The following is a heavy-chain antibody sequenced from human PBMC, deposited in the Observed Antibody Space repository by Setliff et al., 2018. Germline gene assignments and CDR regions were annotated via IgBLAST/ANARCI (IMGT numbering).Heavy chain of an antibody. CDR1: GFSISSGYY. D-gene: IGHD3-3*01. CDR2: IHHSGKA. Sequence: SETLSLTCAVSGFSISSGYYWGWIRQPPGKGLEWIVNIHHSGKAYYNPSLKSRVTMSVDTSKNHVSLKLSSVTAADTAVYYCARMSGFLYMDVWGKGTPVTVS. CDR3: ARMSGFLYMDV. V-gene: IGHV4-38-2*01. J-gene: IGHJ6*03.